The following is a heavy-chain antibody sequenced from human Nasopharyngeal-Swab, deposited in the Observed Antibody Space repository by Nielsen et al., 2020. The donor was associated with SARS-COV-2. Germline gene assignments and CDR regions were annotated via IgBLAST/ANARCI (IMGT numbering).Heavy chain of an antibody. CDR3: ARTYSSSYYYYGMDV. J-gene: IGHJ6*02. Sequence: SETLSLTCAVYGGSFSGYYWSWIRQPPGKGLEWIGEINHSGSTNYNPSPKSRVTISLDTSKNQLSLKLSSVTAADTAVYYCARTYSSSYYYYGMDVWGQGTTVTVSS. D-gene: IGHD6-13*01. V-gene: IGHV4-34*01. CDR2: INHSGST. CDR1: GGSFSGYY.